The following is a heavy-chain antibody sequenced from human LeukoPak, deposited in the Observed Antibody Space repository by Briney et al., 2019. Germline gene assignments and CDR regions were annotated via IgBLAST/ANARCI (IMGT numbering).Heavy chain of an antibody. V-gene: IGHV3-49*03. CDR2: IRSKAYGGTT. CDR3: AREGWTSQYDFWSGSPGSHYYYGMDV. CDR1: GFTFGDYA. D-gene: IGHD3-3*01. J-gene: IGHJ6*02. Sequence: QPGGSLRLSCTASGFTFGDYAMSWFRQAPGKGLEWVGFIRSKAYGGTTEYAASVKGRFTISRDNAKNSLYLQMNSLRAEDTAVYYCAREGWTSQYDFWSGSPGSHYYYGMDVWGQGTTVTVSS.